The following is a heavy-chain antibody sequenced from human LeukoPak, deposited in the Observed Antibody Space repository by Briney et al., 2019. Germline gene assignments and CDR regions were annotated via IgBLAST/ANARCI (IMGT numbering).Heavy chain of an antibody. D-gene: IGHD3-22*01. V-gene: IGHV3-30-3*01. CDR1: GFTFSVYA. CDR2: ISNDGSNK. Sequence: GGSLRLSCAASGFTFSVYAIHCVRQAPGKGLEWVAVISNDGSNKYYADSVKGRFTISRDNSKNTLYLQVNSLRPEVTAMNYCAIDRGGYSAFDMWGQGTMVTVSS. J-gene: IGHJ3*02. CDR3: AIDRGGYSAFDM.